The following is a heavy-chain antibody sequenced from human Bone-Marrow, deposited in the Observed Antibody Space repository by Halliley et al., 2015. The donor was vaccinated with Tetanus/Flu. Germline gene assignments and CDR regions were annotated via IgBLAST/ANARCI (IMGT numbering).Heavy chain of an antibody. V-gene: IGHV4-59*01. CDR1: NDSIKSYF. J-gene: IGHJ3*02. Sequence: TLSLTCTISNDSIKSYFWTWIRQSPGKGLEWIGFLYYTDRTSYNPSLQSRVTISGGTSKNQFSLRLTSVTAADTGVYYCARGVVAVRPGAFDIWGQGTVVAVSS. D-gene: IGHD2-15*01. CDR2: LYYTDRT. CDR3: ARGVVAVRPGAFDI.